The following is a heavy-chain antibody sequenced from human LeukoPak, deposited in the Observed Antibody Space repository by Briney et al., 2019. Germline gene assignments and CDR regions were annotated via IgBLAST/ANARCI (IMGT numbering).Heavy chain of an antibody. CDR2: IYTSGST. CDR3: ARITTMVRGGVNWFDP. J-gene: IGHJ5*02. Sequence: SETLSLTCAVYGGSFSGYYWSWIRQPPGKGLEWIGRIYTSGSTNYNPSLKSRVTMSVDTSKNQFSLKLSSVTAADTAVYYCARITTMVRGGVNWFDPWGQGTLVTVSS. D-gene: IGHD3-10*01. CDR1: GGSFSGYY. V-gene: IGHV4-59*10.